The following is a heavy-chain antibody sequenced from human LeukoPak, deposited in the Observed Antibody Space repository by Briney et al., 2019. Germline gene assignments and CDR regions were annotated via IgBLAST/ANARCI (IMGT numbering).Heavy chain of an antibody. Sequence: SVKVSCKAPGGTFSSYAVSWVRQAPGQGLQWMGGIIPIFGTANYAQKFQGRVTITADKSTSTAYMELSSLRSEDTAVYYCARGRGGKYCSGGSCYSYDYYYYYMDVWGKGTTVTVSS. CDR3: ARGRGGKYCSGGSCYSYDYYYYYMDV. D-gene: IGHD2-15*01. CDR1: GGTFSSYA. CDR2: IIPIFGTA. V-gene: IGHV1-69*06. J-gene: IGHJ6*03.